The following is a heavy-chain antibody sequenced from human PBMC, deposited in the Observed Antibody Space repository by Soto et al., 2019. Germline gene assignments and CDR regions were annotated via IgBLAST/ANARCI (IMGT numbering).Heavy chain of an antibody. CDR1: GGSVRSSNYY. J-gene: IGHJ4*02. D-gene: IGHD6-19*01. V-gene: IGHV4-61*01. CDR2: IYHTGST. Sequence: SQTLYRTCTVSGGSVRSSNYYWTWIRQPPGKGLEWIGYIYHTGSTNHNPSLQSLVTLSVDTSKDQFSLKLKSVTAADTAVYYCATEASTTAGWYTDCWGMGTLVTVSS. CDR3: ATEASTTAGWYTDC.